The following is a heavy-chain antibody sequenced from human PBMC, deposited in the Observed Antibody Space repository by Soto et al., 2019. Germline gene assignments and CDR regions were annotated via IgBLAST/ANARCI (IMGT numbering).Heavy chain of an antibody. CDR3: ARENFDWSVDV. CDR1: NGSMSPYY. V-gene: IGHV4-59*12. D-gene: IGHD3-9*01. CDR2: VYYSGGT. J-gene: IGHJ6*04. Sequence: SETLSLTCTVSNGSMSPYYWTWVRQPPGKGLEWIGYVYYSGGTFYNPSLESRVTTSLDTSKNQFSLKMSSVTAADTAVYYCARENFDWSVDVWGKGTTVTVSS.